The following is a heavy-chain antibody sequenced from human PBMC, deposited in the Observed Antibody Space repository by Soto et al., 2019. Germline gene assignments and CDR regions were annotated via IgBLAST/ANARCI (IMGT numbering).Heavy chain of an antibody. CDR1: GFTFSSYG. Sequence: QVQLVESGGGVVQPGRSLRLSCAASGFTFSSYGMHWVRQAPGKGLEWVAVIWYDGSNKYYADSVKGRFTISRDNSKNTLQLQMNSLRAEDTAVYYCAREGSGSDDLLYYYYYIDVWGKGTTVTVSS. V-gene: IGHV3-33*01. CDR3: AREGSGSDDLLYYYYYIDV. CDR2: IWYDGSNK. J-gene: IGHJ6*03. D-gene: IGHD3-10*01.